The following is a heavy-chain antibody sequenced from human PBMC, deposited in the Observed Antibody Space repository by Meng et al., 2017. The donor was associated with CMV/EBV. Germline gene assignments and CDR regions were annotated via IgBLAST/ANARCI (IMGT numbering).Heavy chain of an antibody. Sequence: LREPGPGLVKPSEPLSLTCTVSGGSISSYYWSWIRQPAGKGLEWIGRIYTSGSTNYNPSLKSRVTMSVDTSKNQFSLKLSSVTAADTAVYYCARDLMNCSSTSCANWFDPWGQGTLVTVSS. CDR2: IYTSGST. D-gene: IGHD2-2*01. CDR3: ARDLMNCSSTSCANWFDP. CDR1: GGSISSYY. V-gene: IGHV4-4*07. J-gene: IGHJ5*02.